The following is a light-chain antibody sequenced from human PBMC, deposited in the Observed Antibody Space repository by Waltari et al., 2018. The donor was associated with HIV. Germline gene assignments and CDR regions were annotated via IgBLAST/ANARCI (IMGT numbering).Light chain of an antibody. CDR1: DADMVHSH. Sequence: QSVLTQPPSVSAAPGQKVTISCSGSDADMVHSHVSWYQHLPGTAPTLLIFDTYKRPSGVPDRLSASKSGTSATLGITGLQAGDEADYYCGTWGGGVTSFYVFGTGTKVTVL. V-gene: IGLV1-51*01. CDR2: DTY. J-gene: IGLJ1*01. CDR3: GTWGGGVTSFYV.